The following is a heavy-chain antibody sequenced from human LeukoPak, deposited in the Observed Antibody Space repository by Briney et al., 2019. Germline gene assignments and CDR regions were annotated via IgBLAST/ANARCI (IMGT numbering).Heavy chain of an antibody. CDR3: ARVGYYASGPFSYFDY. J-gene: IGHJ4*02. Sequence: GRSLRLSCAASGFTFSRYGMHWVRHAPGKGLEWVAVTSYDGTKKDYADHVKGRFTISRDNSQNTLYLQMNSLRAEDTAVYYCARVGYYASGPFSYFDYWGQGTLVTVSS. V-gene: IGHV3-30*03. CDR1: GFTFSRYG. D-gene: IGHD3-10*01. CDR2: TSYDGTKK.